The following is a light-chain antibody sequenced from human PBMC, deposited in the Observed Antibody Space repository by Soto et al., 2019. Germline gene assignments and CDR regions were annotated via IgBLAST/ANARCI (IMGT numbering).Light chain of an antibody. V-gene: IGKV1-39*01. CDR3: QQSYSSLFT. Sequence: IQMTQSPSSLSAAVGDRITITCRASQSISNYVNWFQQKPGKAPKLLIYAASNLQSGVPSRFSGRGSGTDFTLTISSLQPEDFAIYYCQQSYSSLFTFGQGTKLEIK. CDR2: AAS. J-gene: IGKJ2*01. CDR1: QSISNY.